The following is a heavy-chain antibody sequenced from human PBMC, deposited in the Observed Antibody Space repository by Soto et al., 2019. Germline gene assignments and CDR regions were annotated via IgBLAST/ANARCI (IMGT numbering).Heavy chain of an antibody. D-gene: IGHD3-3*01. CDR3: ARGPHSHYDFWSGYYTLLNYYYYGMDV. J-gene: IGHJ6*02. CDR1: GYTFTSYA. Sequence: ASVKVSCKASGYTFTSYAMHWVRQAPGQRLEWMGWINAGNGNTKYSQKFQGRVTITRDTSASTAYMELSSLRSEDTAVYYCARGPHSHYDFWSGYYTLLNYYYYGMDVWGQGTTVTVSS. CDR2: INAGNGNT. V-gene: IGHV1-3*01.